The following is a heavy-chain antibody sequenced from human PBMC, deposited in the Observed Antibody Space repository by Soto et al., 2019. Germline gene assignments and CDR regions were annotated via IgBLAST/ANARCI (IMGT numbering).Heavy chain of an antibody. CDR3: ARQGATIMITFGGGIVPTWFDP. CDR1: GGSISSSSYY. CDR2: IYYSGST. D-gene: IGHD3-16*02. V-gene: IGHV4-39*01. Sequence: SETLSLTCTVSGGSISSSSYYWGWIRQPPGKGLEWIGSIYYSGSTYYNPSLKSRVTISVDTSKNQFSLKLSSVTAADTAVYYCARQGATIMITFGGGIVPTWFDPWGQGTLVTVS. J-gene: IGHJ5*02.